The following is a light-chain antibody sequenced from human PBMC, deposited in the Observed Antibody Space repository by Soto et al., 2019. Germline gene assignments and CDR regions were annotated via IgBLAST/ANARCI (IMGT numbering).Light chain of an antibody. Sequence: DIQLTQSPSSLAASVGDRVTITCRASQDIRIFLNWHQQKPGKAPKLLISVASNLESGVPSRFSGSGSGTDFTLTISSLQPEDFATYYYQQRSNTPLTFGGGTNVEIK. J-gene: IGKJ4*01. V-gene: IGKV1-39*01. CDR2: VAS. CDR3: QQRSNTPLT. CDR1: QDIRIF.